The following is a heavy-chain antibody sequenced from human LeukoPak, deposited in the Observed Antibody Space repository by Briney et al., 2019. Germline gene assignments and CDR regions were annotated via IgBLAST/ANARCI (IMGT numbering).Heavy chain of an antibody. J-gene: IGHJ4*02. CDR1: GGSFSGYY. D-gene: IGHD3-3*01. CDR3: ARCMSSGYYDFWSGYYVYYFDY. CDR2: INHSGST. Sequence: SETLSLTCAAYGGSFSGYYWSWIRQPPGKGLEWIGEINHSGSTNYNPSLKSRVTISVDTSKNQFSLKLSSVTAADTAVYYCARCMSSGYYDFWSGYYVYYFDYWGQGTLVTVSS. V-gene: IGHV4-34*01.